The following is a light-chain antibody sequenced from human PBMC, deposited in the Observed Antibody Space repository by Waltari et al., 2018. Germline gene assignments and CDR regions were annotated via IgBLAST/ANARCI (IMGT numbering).Light chain of an antibody. V-gene: IGKV4-1*01. CDR3: QQYFSIPLT. CDR1: QSILYTSNNKNY. CDR2: WTS. J-gene: IGKJ3*01. Sequence: DIVMTQSPDSLAVSLGERATINCQSSQSILYTSNNKNYLAWYQQKPGQPPKLLIYWTSTRESGVPDRFSGSGSGTDFTLTISSLQAEDVAVYYCQQYFSIPLTFGPGTKVDIK.